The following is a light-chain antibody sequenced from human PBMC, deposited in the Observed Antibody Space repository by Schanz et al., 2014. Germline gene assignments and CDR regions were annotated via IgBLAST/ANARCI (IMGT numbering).Light chain of an antibody. CDR1: SSDVGAYNY. J-gene: IGLJ3*02. CDR2: DVT. CDR3: CSLSADSTWV. Sequence: QSALTQPPSASGSPGQSVTISCTGTSSDVGAYNYVSWYQQHPGKAPKLIISDVTRRPSGVSNRFSGSKSGNTASLTISGLQADDEADYHCCSLSADSTWVFGGGTKVTVL. V-gene: IGLV2-14*03.